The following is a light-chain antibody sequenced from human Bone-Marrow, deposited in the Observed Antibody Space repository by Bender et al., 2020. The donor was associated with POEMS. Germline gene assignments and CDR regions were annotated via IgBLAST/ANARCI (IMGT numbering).Light chain of an antibody. CDR1: TSDVGNYNR. CDR3: SSHTGDDSYV. V-gene: IGLV2-18*02. CDR2: EVS. Sequence: QSALTQPPSVSGSPGQSVTISCTGTTSDVGNYNRVSWYQQTPGTAPKLIISEVSNRPSGVPDRFLGSKSGNTASLTISGLQAEDEADYYCSSHTGDDSYVFGSGTKVTVL. J-gene: IGLJ1*01.